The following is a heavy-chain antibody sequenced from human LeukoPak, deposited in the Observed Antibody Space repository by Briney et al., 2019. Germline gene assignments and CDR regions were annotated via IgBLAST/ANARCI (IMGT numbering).Heavy chain of an antibody. D-gene: IGHD2-8*01. V-gene: IGHV3-23*01. J-gene: IGHJ3*01. Sequence: GGSLRLSCTSSRLSFSNFAMTWVRQGPGKGLEWVSSIIGSGDRRYYAGSVKGRFTISRDNSRNTLFLQMNNLRVEDTAKYYCAKDPNGDYIGAFDSWGQGTVVTVFS. CDR2: IIGSGDRR. CDR3: AKDPNGDYIGAFDS. CDR1: RLSFSNFA.